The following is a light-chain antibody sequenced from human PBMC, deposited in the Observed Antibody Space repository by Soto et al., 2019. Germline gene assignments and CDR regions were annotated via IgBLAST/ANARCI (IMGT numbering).Light chain of an antibody. CDR1: STDIGAYNY. J-gene: IGLJ1*01. CDR3: NSYTARSNRV. Sequence: QSVLTPTASVSGSPGQSITISCTGTSTDIGAYNYVSWYQHHPGKAPKLLIYEVTNRPSGVSNLFSGSKAGNMASLTHSGLQAEDEANYFYNSYTARSNRVFGSGTKVTVL. V-gene: IGLV2-14*01. CDR2: EVT.